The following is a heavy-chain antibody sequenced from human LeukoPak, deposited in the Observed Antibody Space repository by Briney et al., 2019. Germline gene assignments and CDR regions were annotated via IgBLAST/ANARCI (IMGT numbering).Heavy chain of an antibody. V-gene: IGHV1-18*01. CDR3: ARDWGGDSSGGYPFDY. J-gene: IGHJ4*02. D-gene: IGHD3-22*01. CDR1: GYTFTSYG. CDR2: ISAYNGNT. Sequence: ASVKVSCKASGYTFTSYGISWVRQAPGQGLEWMGWISAYNGNTNYAQKLQGRVTMTTDTSTSTAYMELRSLRSDDTAVYYCARDWGGDSSGGYPFDYWGQGTLVTVSS.